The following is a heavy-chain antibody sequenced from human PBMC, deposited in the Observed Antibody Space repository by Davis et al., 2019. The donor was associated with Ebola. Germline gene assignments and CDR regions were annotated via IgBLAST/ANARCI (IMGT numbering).Heavy chain of an antibody. J-gene: IGHJ4*02. V-gene: IGHV3-7*01. CDR1: GFTFSSFW. D-gene: IGHD5-12*01. CDR3: ARETDISTFGY. Sequence: GESLKISCEASGFTFSSFWMSWVRQAPGKGLEWVANIKQDGSDTYYADSVKGRFTISRDNDKNTVYLQMHSLTAEDTALYYCARETDISTFGYWGQGTQVTVSA. CDR2: IKQDGSDT.